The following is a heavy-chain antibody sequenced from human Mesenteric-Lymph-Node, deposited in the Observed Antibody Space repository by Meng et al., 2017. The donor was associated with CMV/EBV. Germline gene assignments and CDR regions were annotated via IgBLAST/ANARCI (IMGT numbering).Heavy chain of an antibody. CDR1: GGSISSYY. Sequence: SETLSLTCTVSGGSISSYYWSWIRQPPGKGLEWIGYIYYSGSTNYNPSLKSRVTISVDTSKNQFSLKLSSVTAADTAVYYCARDRGGWGARGMDVWGQGTTVTVSS. CDR3: ARDRGGWGARGMDV. D-gene: IGHD3-16*01. V-gene: IGHV4-59*01. CDR2: IYYSGST. J-gene: IGHJ6*02.